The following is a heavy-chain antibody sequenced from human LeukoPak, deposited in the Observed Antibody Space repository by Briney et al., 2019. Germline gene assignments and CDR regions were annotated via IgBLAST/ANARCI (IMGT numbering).Heavy chain of an antibody. J-gene: IGHJ4*02. CDR1: GFTVSSNY. CDR3: ASSWGSAIDF. D-gene: IGHD3-16*01. CDR2: IYSGGST. V-gene: IGHV3-53*01. Sequence: PGGSLRLSRAASGFTVSSNYMSWVRQAPGKGLEWVSVIYSGGSTYYADSVKGRFTISRDSAKNSLYLQMTSLRAEDTAVYYCASSWGSAIDFWGQGTLVTVSS.